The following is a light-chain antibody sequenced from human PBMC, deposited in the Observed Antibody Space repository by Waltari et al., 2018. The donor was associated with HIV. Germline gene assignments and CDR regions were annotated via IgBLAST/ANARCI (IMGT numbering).Light chain of an antibody. Sequence: QTVLTQAPSLPVSPAWTTTLTCSSATGPVGDGHYVNWFQQKPGQPPRPLIYSSTRTHPSTPVRVSGSRVGDRAALTLSNVWPEDQADYYCMLFFRTAYLFGGGTKLTVL. V-gene: IGLV7-43*01. J-gene: IGLJ2*01. CDR3: MLFFRTAYL. CDR1: TGPVGDGHY. CDR2: SST.